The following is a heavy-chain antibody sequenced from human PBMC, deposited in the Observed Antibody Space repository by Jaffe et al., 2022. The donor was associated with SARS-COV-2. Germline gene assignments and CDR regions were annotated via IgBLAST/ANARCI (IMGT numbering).Heavy chain of an antibody. D-gene: IGHD1-26*01. CDR1: GGSISSGSYY. CDR3: ARHSGSYHQNWFDP. V-gene: IGHV4-61*02. CDR2: IYTSGST. J-gene: IGHJ5*02. Sequence: QVQLQESGPGLVKPSQTLSLTCTVSGGSISSGSYYWSWIRQPAGKGLEWIGRIYTSGSTNYNPSLKSRVTISVDTSKNQFSLKLSSVTAADTAVYYCARHSGSYHQNWFDPWGQGTLVTVSS.